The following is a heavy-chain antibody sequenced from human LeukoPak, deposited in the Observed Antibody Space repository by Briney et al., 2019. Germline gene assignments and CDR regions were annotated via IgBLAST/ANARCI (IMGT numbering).Heavy chain of an antibody. Sequence: SQTLSLTCAVSGGSISSGGYYWSWIRQPPGKGLEWIGYIYYSGSTNYNPSLKSRVTISVDTSKNQFSLKLSSVTAADTAVYYCARHGSSGYLYYFDYWGQGTLVTVSS. CDR3: ARHGSSGYLYYFDY. CDR1: GGSISSGGYY. J-gene: IGHJ4*02. V-gene: IGHV4-61*08. D-gene: IGHD3-22*01. CDR2: IYYSGST.